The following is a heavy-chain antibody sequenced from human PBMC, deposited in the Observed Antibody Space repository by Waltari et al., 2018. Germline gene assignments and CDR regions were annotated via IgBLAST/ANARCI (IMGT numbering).Heavy chain of an antibody. D-gene: IGHD6-13*01. CDR3: ASTVAAAVS. CDR2: ISNDGSNE. V-gene: IGHV3-30*14. Sequence: QVRLVDSGGGVVQPGRSVRLSCAASGFTFAAYGMYGVRQVPGKGLDLVAVISNDGSNEYYTDSVKGRFTISRDNAKDTLYLHMNNLRPDDTADYYCASTVAAAVSWGQGTRVTVS. CDR1: GFTFAAYG. J-gene: IGHJ4*02.